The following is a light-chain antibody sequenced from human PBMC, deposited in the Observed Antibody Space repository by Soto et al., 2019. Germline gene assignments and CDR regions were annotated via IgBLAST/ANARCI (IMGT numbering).Light chain of an antibody. CDR1: QSVSSSY. CDR2: GAS. Sequence: EIVLTQSPGTLSLSPGERATLSCRASQSVSSSYLAWYQQKPGQAPRLLIYGASSRATGIPDRFSGSGSGTDFTLTISRLEREDFGVYYCQQYGSSPITFGPGTKVDIK. J-gene: IGKJ3*01. CDR3: QQYGSSPIT. V-gene: IGKV3-20*01.